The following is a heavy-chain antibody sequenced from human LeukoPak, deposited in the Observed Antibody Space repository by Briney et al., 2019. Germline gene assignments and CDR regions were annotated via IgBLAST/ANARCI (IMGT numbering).Heavy chain of an antibody. CDR2: VWYDGSNK. CDR3: ARGKIQLWLITMNDAFDI. D-gene: IGHD5-18*01. V-gene: IGHV3-33*01. CDR1: GFTFSSHG. Sequence: GRSLRLSCAASGFTFSSHGMHWVRQAPGKGREWEAVVWYDGSNKNYADSVKGRFTISRDNSKNTLYLQMNTLKAEDTAVYYCARGKIQLWLITMNDAFDIWGQGTMVTVSS. J-gene: IGHJ3*02.